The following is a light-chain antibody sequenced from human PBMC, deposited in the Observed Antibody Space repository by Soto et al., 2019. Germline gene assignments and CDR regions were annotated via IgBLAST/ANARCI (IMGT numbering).Light chain of an antibody. Sequence: DIQMTQSPSSLSTSIGDRVTITCRACQGISSSLAWYQQKPGKVPSLLIYDASTLQSGVPSRFSGSGSGTNFTLTISSLQPEDVATYYCQKYKSAPYTFGPGTKVDIK. CDR3: QKYKSAPYT. CDR2: DAS. CDR1: QGISSS. V-gene: IGKV1-27*01. J-gene: IGKJ3*01.